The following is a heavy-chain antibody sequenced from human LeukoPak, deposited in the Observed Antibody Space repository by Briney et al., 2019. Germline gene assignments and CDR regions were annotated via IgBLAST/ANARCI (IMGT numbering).Heavy chain of an antibody. V-gene: IGHV3-7*03. CDR2: IKQDGSEK. Sequence: GGSLRRSCAASGFTFSSYWMSWVRQAPGKGLEWVANIKQDGSEKYYVDSVKGRFTISRDNAKNSLYLQMNSLRAEDTAVYYCARASSGGYSGYDYPPEANLFDPWGQGTLVTVSS. CDR3: ARASSGGYSGYDYPPEANLFDP. CDR1: GFTFSSYW. D-gene: IGHD5-12*01. J-gene: IGHJ5*02.